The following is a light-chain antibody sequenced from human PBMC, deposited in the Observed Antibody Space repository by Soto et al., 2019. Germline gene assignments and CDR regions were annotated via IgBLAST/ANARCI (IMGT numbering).Light chain of an antibody. J-gene: IGKJ1*01. V-gene: IGKV1-5*03. CDR1: QSISIW. CDR3: QQYSTYTPRT. CDR2: KAS. Sequence: DIQMTQSPSTLSACXXDRVTITCGASQSISIWLAWYQQKPGKAPKIXXYKASSLESGVPSRFSGSGSGTEFTLTISSLQPDDFATYYCQQYSTYTPRTFGQGTKVDIK.